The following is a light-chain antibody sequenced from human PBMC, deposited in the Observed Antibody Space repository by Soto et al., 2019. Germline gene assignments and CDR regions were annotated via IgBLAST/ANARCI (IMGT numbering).Light chain of an antibody. Sequence: QSVLTQPASVSGSPGQSITISCTGTASDIGGYNYVSWYQQHPGKAPKLMIYEVSNRPSGVSNRFSGSKSGNTASLTISGLQAEDDSDYYCSSYTSSSTPYVFGTGPQLTVL. V-gene: IGLV2-14*01. CDR2: EVS. CDR3: SSYTSSSTPYV. CDR1: ASDIGGYNY. J-gene: IGLJ1*01.